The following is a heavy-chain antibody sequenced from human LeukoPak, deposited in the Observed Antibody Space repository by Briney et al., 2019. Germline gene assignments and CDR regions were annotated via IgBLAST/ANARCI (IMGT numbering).Heavy chain of an antibody. Sequence: GGSLRLSCAASGVIISSYAMSWVRQAPGKGLEWVPAINGRGDNTYYADFVKGRFTISRDNSKSTVYLQMNSLRTEDTAVYYCAKDRVSPGFNWFDPWGQGTLVTVSS. V-gene: IGHV3-23*01. CDR2: INGRGDNT. CDR3: AKDRVSPGFNWFDP. J-gene: IGHJ5*02. CDR1: GVIISSYA. D-gene: IGHD2/OR15-2a*01.